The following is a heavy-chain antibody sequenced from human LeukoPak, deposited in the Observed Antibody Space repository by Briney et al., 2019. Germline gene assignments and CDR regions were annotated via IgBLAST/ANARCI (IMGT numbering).Heavy chain of an antibody. J-gene: IGHJ5*02. CDR2: ISSSSSYI. CDR1: GFTFSSYS. V-gene: IGHV3-21*01. CDR3: AKNLRGIVVVPAATWGGNWFDP. Sequence: PGGSLRLSCAASGFTFSSYSMNWVRQAPGKGLEWVSSISSSSSYIYYADSVKGRFTISRDNSKNTLYLQMNSLRAEDTAVYYCAKNLRGIVVVPAATWGGNWFDPWGQGTLVTVSS. D-gene: IGHD2-2*01.